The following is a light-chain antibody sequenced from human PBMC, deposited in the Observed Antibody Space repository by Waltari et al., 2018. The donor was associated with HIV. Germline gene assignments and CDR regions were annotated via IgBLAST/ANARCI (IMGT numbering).Light chain of an antibody. J-gene: IGLJ3*02. CDR1: SSDVGGYNY. V-gene: IGLV2-11*01. CDR2: DVN. Sequence: QSALTQPRPVSGSPGQSVTISCTGTSSDVGGYNYVSWYQQHPGKAPKLMIYDVNKRPSGVPDRFSGSKSGNTASLTISGLQAEDDADYYCCSYAGSDSYVMFGGGTKLTVL. CDR3: CSYAGSDSYVM.